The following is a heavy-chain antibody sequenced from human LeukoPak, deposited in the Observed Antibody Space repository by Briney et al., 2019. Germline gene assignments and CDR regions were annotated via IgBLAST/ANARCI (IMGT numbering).Heavy chain of an antibody. V-gene: IGHV3-33*01. CDR3: ARGRFPSVYGMDV. D-gene: IGHD3-3*01. CDR1: GFTFSSYG. J-gene: IGHJ6*02. Sequence: GGSLRLSCAASGFTFSSYGMHWVRQAPGKGLEWVAVIWYDGSNKYYADSVKGRFTISRDNSKNTLYQQMNSLRAEDTAVYYCARGRFPSVYGMDVWGQGTTVTVSS. CDR2: IWYDGSNK.